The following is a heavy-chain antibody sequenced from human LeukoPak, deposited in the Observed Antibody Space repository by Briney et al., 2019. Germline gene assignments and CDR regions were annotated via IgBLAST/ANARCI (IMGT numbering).Heavy chain of an antibody. CDR2: IGGSGGST. CDR3: ARDSSSWYVMY. CDR1: GFTFSSYG. V-gene: IGHV3-23*01. D-gene: IGHD6-13*01. Sequence: GGTLRLSCAASGFTFSSYGMSWVRQAPGKGLEWVSAIGGSGGSTYYADSVKGRFTISGDNAKNSLYLQMNSLRAEDTAVYYCARDSSSWYVMYWGQGTLVTVSS. J-gene: IGHJ4*02.